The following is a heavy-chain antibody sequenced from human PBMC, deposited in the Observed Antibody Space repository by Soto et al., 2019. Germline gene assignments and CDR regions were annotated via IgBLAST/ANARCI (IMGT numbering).Heavy chain of an antibody. J-gene: IGHJ6*02. CDR2: ISAYNGNT. D-gene: IGHD3-3*01. V-gene: IGHV1-18*01. Sequence: QVPLVQSGAEVKKPGASVKVSCKASSYTFTSYGISWVRQAPGQGLEWMGWISAYNGNTNYAQKLQGRVTMTTDTSTSTAYMELRSLRSDDTAVYYCARDGGYDFWSGYYEGPLDVWGQGTTVTVSS. CDR3: ARDGGYDFWSGYYEGPLDV. CDR1: SYTFTSYG.